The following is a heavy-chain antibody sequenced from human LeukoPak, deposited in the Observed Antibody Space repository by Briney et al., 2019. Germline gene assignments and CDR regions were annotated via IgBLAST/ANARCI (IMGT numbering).Heavy chain of an antibody. D-gene: IGHD3-10*01. Sequence: GGSLRLSCAASGFTFSSYAMHWVRQAPGKGLEWVAVISYDGSNKYYADSVKGRFTISRDNSKNTLYLQMNSLRAEDTAVYYCARDTYYYGSGSYSDYWGQGTLVTVSS. CDR1: GFTFSSYA. J-gene: IGHJ4*02. CDR3: ARDTYYYGSGSYSDY. V-gene: IGHV3-30-3*01. CDR2: ISYDGSNK.